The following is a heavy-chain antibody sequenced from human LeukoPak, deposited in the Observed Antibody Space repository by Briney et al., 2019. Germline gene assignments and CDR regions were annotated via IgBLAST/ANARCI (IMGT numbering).Heavy chain of an antibody. CDR1: GGSISSSSYS. CDR3: ARSSIPILGLDY. J-gene: IGHJ4*02. V-gene: IGHV4-39*07. CDR2: LYYSGST. Sequence: SETLSLTCTVSGGSISSSSYSWGWIRQPPGKGLEWIGSLYYSGSTYYNPSLKSRVTISVDTSKTQFSLKLNSVTAADTAVYYCARSSIPILGLDYWGQGTLVTVSS. D-gene: IGHD2-21*01.